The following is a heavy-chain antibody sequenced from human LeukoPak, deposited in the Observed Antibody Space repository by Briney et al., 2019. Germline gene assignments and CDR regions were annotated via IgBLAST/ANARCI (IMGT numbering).Heavy chain of an antibody. J-gene: IGHJ4*02. CDR1: GGSISSYY. CDR3: ARQTGSGLFILP. D-gene: IGHD3/OR15-3a*01. CDR2: IYYSGNT. Sequence: PSETLSLTCSVSGGSISSYYWSWIRQPPGKGLEWIGSIYYSGNTYYNASLKSQVSISIDTSKNQFSLRLTSVTAADTAVYCCARQTGSGLFILPGGQGTLVTVSS. V-gene: IGHV4-59*04.